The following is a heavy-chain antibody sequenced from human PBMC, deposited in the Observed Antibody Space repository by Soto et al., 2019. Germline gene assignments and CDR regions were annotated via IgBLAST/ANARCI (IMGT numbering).Heavy chain of an antibody. CDR2: ISGSGGST. CDR3: AKGYSGYGNYYYGMDV. CDR1: GFTFSSYA. V-gene: IGHV3-23*01. J-gene: IGHJ6*02. D-gene: IGHD5-12*01. Sequence: EVQLLESGGGLVQPGGSLRLSCAASGFTFSSYAMSWVRQAPGKGLEWVSAISGSGGSTYYADSVKGRFTISRDNSKNTLHLQMNSLRAEDTAVYYCAKGYSGYGNYYYGMDVWGQGTTVTVSS.